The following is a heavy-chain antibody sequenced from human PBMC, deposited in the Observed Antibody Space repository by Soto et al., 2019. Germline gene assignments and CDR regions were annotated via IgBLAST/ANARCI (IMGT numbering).Heavy chain of an antibody. D-gene: IGHD2-2*01. Sequence: SETLSLTCTVSGGSISSSSYYWGWIRQPPGKGLEWIGSIYYSGSTYYNPSLKSRVTISVDTSKNQFSLKLSSVTAADTAVYYCARLIPAATNWFDPWGQGTLVTVSS. CDR2: IYYSGST. CDR3: ARLIPAATNWFDP. CDR1: GGSISSSSYY. V-gene: IGHV4-39*01. J-gene: IGHJ5*02.